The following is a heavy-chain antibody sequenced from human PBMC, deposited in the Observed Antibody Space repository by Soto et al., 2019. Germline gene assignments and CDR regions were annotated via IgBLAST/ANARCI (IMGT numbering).Heavy chain of an antibody. Sequence: QVQLVQSGAEVKKPGASVKVSCNASGYTFTSYYLHWVRQAPGQGLEWMGIINPSGGSTSYAQKFQGRVTMTRDTSTSTVYMELSSLRSEDTAVYYCDKSRETYYFDYWGQGTLVTVSS. CDR3: DKSRETYYFDY. V-gene: IGHV1-46*03. J-gene: IGHJ4*02. D-gene: IGHD1-26*01. CDR2: INPSGGST. CDR1: GYTFTSYY.